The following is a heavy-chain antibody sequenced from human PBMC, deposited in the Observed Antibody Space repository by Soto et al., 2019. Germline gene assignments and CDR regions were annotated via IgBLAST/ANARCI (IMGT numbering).Heavy chain of an antibody. CDR1: GFTFSNAW. Sequence: PGGSLRLSCAASGFTFSNAWMSWVRQAPGKGLEWVGRIKSKTDGGTTDYAAPVKGRFTISRDDSKNTLYLQMNSLKTEDTAVYYCTKAISRPKYFQHWGQGTLVTVSS. J-gene: IGHJ1*01. CDR3: TKAISRPKYFQH. V-gene: IGHV3-15*01. CDR2: IKSKTDGGTT. D-gene: IGHD3-3*02.